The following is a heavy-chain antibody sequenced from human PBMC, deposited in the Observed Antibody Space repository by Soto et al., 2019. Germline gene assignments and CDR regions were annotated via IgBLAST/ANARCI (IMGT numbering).Heavy chain of an antibody. CDR1: GGSISSGGYY. J-gene: IGHJ6*02. D-gene: IGHD2-15*01. V-gene: IGHV4-31*03. CDR2: IYYSGST. Sequence: TLSVTCTVSGGSISSGGYYWSWIRQHPGKGLEWIGYIYYSGSTYYNPSLKSRVTISVDTSKNQFSLKLSSVTAADTAVYYCARDGCSGGSCYAGSDYYYYGMDVWGQGTTVTVSS. CDR3: ARDGCSGGSCYAGSDYYYYGMDV.